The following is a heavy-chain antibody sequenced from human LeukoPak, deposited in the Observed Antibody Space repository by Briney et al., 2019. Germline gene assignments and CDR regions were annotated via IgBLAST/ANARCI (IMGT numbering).Heavy chain of an antibody. CDR2: IIPILGIA. J-gene: IGHJ4*02. V-gene: IGHV1-69*04. CDR3: TTPSSWRSFDY. D-gene: IGHD6-13*01. Sequence: SVKVSCKASGGTFSSYAISWVRQAPGQGLEWMGRIIPILGIANYAQKFQGRVTITADKSTSTAYMELSSLGSEDTAVYYCTTPSSWRSFDYWGQGTLVTVSS. CDR1: GGTFSSYA.